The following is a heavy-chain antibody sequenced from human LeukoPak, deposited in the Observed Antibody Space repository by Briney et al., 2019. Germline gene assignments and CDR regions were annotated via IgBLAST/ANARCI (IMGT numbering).Heavy chain of an antibody. V-gene: IGHV5-51*01. Sequence: GESLKISCKGSGYSFTSYWIGWVRQMPGKGLEWMGIIYPGDSDTRYSPSFQGQVTISADKSISTAYLQWSSLKASDTAMYYCARIGTSKYCSSTRCYHHFYYYYMDVWGKGTTVTVSS. CDR3: ARIGTSKYCSSTRCYHHFYYYYMDV. CDR1: GYSFTSYW. J-gene: IGHJ6*03. D-gene: IGHD2-2*01. CDR2: IYPGDSDT.